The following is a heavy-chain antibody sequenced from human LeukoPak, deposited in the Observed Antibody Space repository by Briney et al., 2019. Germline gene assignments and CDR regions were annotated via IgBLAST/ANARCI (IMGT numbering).Heavy chain of an antibody. Sequence: PSETLSLTCTVSGGSISSSSYYWGWIRQPPGKGLEWIGSIYYSGSTYYNPSLKSRVTISVDTPKNQFSLKLSSVTAADTAVYYCARRLRFLEWSIYYMDVWGKGTTVTVSS. D-gene: IGHD3-3*01. J-gene: IGHJ6*03. CDR3: ARRLRFLEWSIYYMDV. CDR2: IYYSGST. V-gene: IGHV4-39*01. CDR1: GGSISSSSYY.